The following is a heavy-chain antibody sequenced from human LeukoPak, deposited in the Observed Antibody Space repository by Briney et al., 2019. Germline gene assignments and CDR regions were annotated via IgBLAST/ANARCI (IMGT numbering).Heavy chain of an antibody. Sequence: SETLSLTCTVSGGSISSYYWSWIRQPPGKGLEWIGEIYHSGSTNYNPSLKSRVTISVDKSKDQFSLNLTSVTAADTAVYYCARTSGSYYGGIDYWGQGTLVTVSS. J-gene: IGHJ4*02. CDR2: IYHSGST. CDR3: ARTSGSYYGGIDY. V-gene: IGHV4-59*12. D-gene: IGHD1-26*01. CDR1: GGSISSYY.